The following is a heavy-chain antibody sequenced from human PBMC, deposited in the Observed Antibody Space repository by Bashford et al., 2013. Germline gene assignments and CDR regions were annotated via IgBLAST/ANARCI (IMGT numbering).Heavy chain of an antibody. Sequence: VASVKVSCKASGGTFSRYAISWVRQAPGQGLEWMGWMNPSRGVTNYAQRFQDRVAMTRDTSISTAYMELSGLRSDDSAVYYCARVTVTAPFHFDSWGQGTLVTVSS. CDR1: GGTFSRYA. V-gene: IGHV1-2*02. D-gene: IGHD4-17*01. CDR2: MNPSRGVT. CDR3: ARVTVTAPFHFDS. J-gene: IGHJ4*02.